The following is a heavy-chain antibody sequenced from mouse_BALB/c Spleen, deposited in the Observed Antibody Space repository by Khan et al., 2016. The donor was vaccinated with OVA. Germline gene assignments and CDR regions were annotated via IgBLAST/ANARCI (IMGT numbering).Heavy chain of an antibody. Sequence: VQLQQSGPDLVKPGASVKMSCKASGYTFTNYVIHWVKQKPGQGLEWIGYINPDNDGIRFNEKFKGKATLTSDTSSSTAYLQLSSLTSEDSAVYYCAREASNWGCFFAYWGQGTLVTVSA. D-gene: IGHD4-1*01. CDR2: INPDNDGI. J-gene: IGHJ3*01. CDR3: AREASNWGCFFAY. CDR1: GYTFTNYV. V-gene: IGHV1S136*01.